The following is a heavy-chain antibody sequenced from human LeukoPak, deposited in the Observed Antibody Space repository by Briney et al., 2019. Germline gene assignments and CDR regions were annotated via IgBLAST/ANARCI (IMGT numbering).Heavy chain of an antibody. Sequence: GGSLRLSCAASGFTFRNYAMLWVRQAPDKGLEWVAVISYDGSNKFYADSVKDRFTITRDNSKNTLYLQMNSLTAEDTAVYYCAADGGSSGWYWHYWGQGTLVTVSS. J-gene: IGHJ4*02. V-gene: IGHV3-30-3*01. CDR3: AADGGSSGWYWHY. CDR1: GFTFRNYA. CDR2: ISYDGSNK. D-gene: IGHD6-19*01.